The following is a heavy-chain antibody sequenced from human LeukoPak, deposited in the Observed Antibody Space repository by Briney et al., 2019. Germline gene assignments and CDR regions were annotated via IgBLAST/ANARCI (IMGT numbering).Heavy chain of an antibody. CDR3: ARGICSSTSCKIGYFDY. V-gene: IGHV1-69*05. CDR1: GGTFSSYA. J-gene: IGHJ4*02. D-gene: IGHD2-2*01. Sequence: SVKVSCKASGGTFSSYAISWVRQAPGQGLEWMGGIIPIFGTANYAQKFQGRVTITTDESTSTAYMELSSLRSEDTAVYYCARGICSSTSCKIGYFDYWGQGTLVTVSS. CDR2: IIPIFGTA.